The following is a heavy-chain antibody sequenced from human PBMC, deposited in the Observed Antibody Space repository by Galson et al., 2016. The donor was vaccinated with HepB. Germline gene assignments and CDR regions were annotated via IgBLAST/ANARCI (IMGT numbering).Heavy chain of an antibody. CDR2: ISIFGDNT. J-gene: IGHJ4*02. CDR3: TTRRPVIFGVPHNFEY. CDR1: GFTFSSYA. D-gene: IGHD3-3*01. Sequence: SLRLSCAASGFTFSSYAMNWVRQAPGKGLEWVATISIFGDNTHYADSVKGRFTVSRDNSKSTFYLHMTSLKTEDTAVYYCTTRRPVIFGVPHNFEYWGLGTLVTVSS. V-gene: IGHV3-23*01.